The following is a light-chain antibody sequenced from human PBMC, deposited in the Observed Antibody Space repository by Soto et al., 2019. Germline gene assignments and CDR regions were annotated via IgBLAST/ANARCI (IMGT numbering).Light chain of an antibody. J-gene: IGLJ1*01. CDR1: SSDVGGYNY. CDR3: SSYTSISTSYV. V-gene: IGLV2-14*01. Sequence: QSVLTQPASVSGSPGQSITISCTGTSSDVGGYNYVSWYQQHPGKAPKLIIYDVTNRPSGVSNRFSGSKSANTASLAISGLQADDEADYFCSSYTSISTSYVFGTGTKLTVL. CDR2: DVT.